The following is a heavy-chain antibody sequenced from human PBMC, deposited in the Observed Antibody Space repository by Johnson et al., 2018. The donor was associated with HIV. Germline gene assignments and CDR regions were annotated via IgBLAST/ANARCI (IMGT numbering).Heavy chain of an antibody. J-gene: IGHJ3*02. CDR1: GFTFTNAW. V-gene: IGHV3-15*01. CDR3: TTDLAAVGSGAFDI. CDR2: FKGKTDGWTT. D-gene: IGHD6-13*01. Sequence: VQLVESGGDLVKPGGSLRLSCTVSGFTFTNAWMSWVRQAPGKGLEWVGRFKGKTDGWTTDFAAPVKGRFTISRDDSKNTLYLQMNSLKTEDTAVYYCTTDLAAVGSGAFDIWGQGTMVTVSS.